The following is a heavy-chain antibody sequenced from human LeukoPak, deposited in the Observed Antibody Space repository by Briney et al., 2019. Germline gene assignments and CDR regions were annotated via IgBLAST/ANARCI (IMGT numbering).Heavy chain of an antibody. CDR2: ISYDGSNK. J-gene: IGHJ4*02. CDR3: AKDHAYYYYDSSGYYDY. D-gene: IGHD3-22*01. V-gene: IGHV3-30*18. Sequence: PGRSLRLSCAASGFTFSSYSMHWVRQAPGKGLEWVAVISYDGSNKYYADSVKGRFTISRDNSKNTLYLQMNSLRAEDTAVFYCAKDHAYYYYDSSGYYDYWGQGTLVTVSS. CDR1: GFTFSSYS.